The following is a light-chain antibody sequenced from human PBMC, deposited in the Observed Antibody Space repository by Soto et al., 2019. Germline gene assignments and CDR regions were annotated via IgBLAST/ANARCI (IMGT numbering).Light chain of an antibody. CDR1: SSDIGGYNY. CDR2: DVG. V-gene: IGLV2-14*03. CDR3: SSIATTSLVV. J-gene: IGLJ2*01. Sequence: QSALTQPASVSGSPGQSITISCTGTSSDIGGYNYVSWYRQHPGKAPKLIIYDVGDRPSGVSNRFSGSNSGYTASLTISGLQAEDEADYYCSSIATTSLVVFGGGTKLTVL.